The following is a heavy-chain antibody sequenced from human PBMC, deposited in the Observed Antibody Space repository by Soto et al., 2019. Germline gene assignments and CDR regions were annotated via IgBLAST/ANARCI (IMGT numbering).Heavy chain of an antibody. J-gene: IGHJ6*02. Sequence: SETLSLTCTVSGGSVSSGSYYWSWIRQPPGKGLEWIGYIYYSGSTNYNPSLKSRVTISVDTSKNQFSLKLSSVTAADTAVYYCARGSSTVFIIPYGMDVWGQGTTATVSS. CDR3: ARGSSTVFIIPYGMDV. D-gene: IGHD4-4*01. CDR1: GGSVSSGSYY. V-gene: IGHV4-61*01. CDR2: IYYSGST.